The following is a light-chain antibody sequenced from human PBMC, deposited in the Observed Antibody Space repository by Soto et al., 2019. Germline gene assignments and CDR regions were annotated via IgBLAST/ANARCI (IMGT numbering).Light chain of an antibody. CDR1: QTISSY. CDR3: QQSSRTPWT. V-gene: IGKV1-39*01. CDR2: AAS. J-gene: IGKJ1*01. Sequence: DIQMTQSPASLSASVGDRVTITCRASQTISSYLNWYQKKPGKAPTLLIYAASTLQSGVPSRFSGSRSGTDFTLTISSLQPEDFASYYCQQSSRTPWTLGQGTKVDIK.